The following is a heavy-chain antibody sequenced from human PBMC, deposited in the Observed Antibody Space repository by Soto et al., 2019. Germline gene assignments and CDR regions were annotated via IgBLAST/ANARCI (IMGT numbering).Heavy chain of an antibody. J-gene: IGHJ4*02. CDR3: ASVMTTVTTGSTFFDY. CDR2: IWYDGSNK. V-gene: IGHV3-33*01. Sequence: GGSLRLSCAASGFTFSSYGMHWVRQAPGKGLEWVAVIWYDGSNKYYADSVKGRFTISRDNSKNTLYLQMNSLRAEDTAVYYCASVMTTVTTGSTFFDYWGQGTLVTVSS. D-gene: IGHD4-17*01. CDR1: GFTFSSYG.